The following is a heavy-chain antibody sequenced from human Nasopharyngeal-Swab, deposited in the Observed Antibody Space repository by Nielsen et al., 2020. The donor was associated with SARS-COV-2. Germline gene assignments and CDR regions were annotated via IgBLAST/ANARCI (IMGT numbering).Heavy chain of an antibody. D-gene: IGHD3-16*02. Sequence: GGSLRLSCAASGFTFSSYWMSWVRQAPGKGLEWVANIKRDGSEKYYADSVKGRFTVSRDNAKSSLYLQMNSLRAEDTAVYYCAREWEAYGYRWGNYRYTIFDYWGRGTLVTVSS. CDR2: IKRDGSEK. CDR1: GFTFSSYW. J-gene: IGHJ4*01. CDR3: AREWEAYGYRWGNYRYTIFDY. V-gene: IGHV3-7*01.